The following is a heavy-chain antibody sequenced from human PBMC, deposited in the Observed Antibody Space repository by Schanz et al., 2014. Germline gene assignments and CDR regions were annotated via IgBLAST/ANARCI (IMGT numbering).Heavy chain of an antibody. CDR2: INTGSGDT. CDR1: EYSFTSYS. D-gene: IGHD5-12*01. Sequence: QVHLVQSGAAVKRPGASVKVSCKASEYSFTSYSMHWVRQAPGRRLEWMGWINTGSGDTKYSQNFQGRVTITSDTSASTAYMELSSLRSEDTAVYSCARGIGGYGANNYFDYWGQGTLVTVSS. J-gene: IGHJ4*02. V-gene: IGHV1-3*04. CDR3: ARGIGGYGANNYFDY.